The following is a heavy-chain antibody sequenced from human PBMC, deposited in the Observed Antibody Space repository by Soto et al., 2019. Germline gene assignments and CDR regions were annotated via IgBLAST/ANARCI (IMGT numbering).Heavy chain of an antibody. J-gene: IGHJ2*01. CDR2: IYYSGST. D-gene: IGHD6-6*01. V-gene: IGHV4-31*03. CDR3: ARGIAARDSWYFDL. CDR1: GGSISSGGYY. Sequence: QVQLQESGPGLVKPSQTLSLTCTVSGGSISSGGYYWSWIRQHPGKGLEWIGYIYYSGSTYYNPSLKSRVTISVDTSKNQFSLKLSSVTAADTAVYYCARGIAARDSWYFDLWGRGTLVTVSS.